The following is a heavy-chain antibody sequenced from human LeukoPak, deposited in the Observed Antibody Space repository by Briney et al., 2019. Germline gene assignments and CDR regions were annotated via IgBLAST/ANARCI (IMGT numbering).Heavy chain of an antibody. J-gene: IGHJ3*02. D-gene: IGHD2-21*01. CDR2: INPSGGST. CDR1: GYTFTSYY. V-gene: IGHV1-46*01. CDR3: AREGVNAFDI. Sequence: GASVKVSCKASGYTFTSYYMHWVRPAPGQGLEWMGIINPSGGSTSYAQQSQGRVTMNRDMPTSTVYIESTRLRPPNTPASNCAREGVNAFDIWGQGTMVTVSS.